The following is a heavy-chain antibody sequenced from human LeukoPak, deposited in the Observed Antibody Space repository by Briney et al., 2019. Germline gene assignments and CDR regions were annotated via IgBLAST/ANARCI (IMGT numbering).Heavy chain of an antibody. Sequence: TSETLSLTCTVSGGSISTSHWSWIRQPPGKGLEWIGYIYNSGSTNYNPSLKSRVTISVDTSKNQFSLKLSSVTAADTAVYYCARVPETWGQGTLVTVSS. V-gene: IGHV4-59*01. D-gene: IGHD1-14*01. CDR3: ARVPET. CDR2: IYNSGST. J-gene: IGHJ4*02. CDR1: GGSISTSH.